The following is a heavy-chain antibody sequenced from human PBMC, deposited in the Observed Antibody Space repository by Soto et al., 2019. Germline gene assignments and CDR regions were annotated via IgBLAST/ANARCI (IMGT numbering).Heavy chain of an antibody. Sequence: SETLSLTCAVYGDSFNSNYYWTWIRQPPGKGLEWIGEIYHNGGTNYSPSLKSRVTISEDTSKSQFSLNLNSVTAADTAVYYCARGSWSIRFHHWGQGSLVTVSS. CDR1: GDSFNSNYY. D-gene: IGHD1-20*01. CDR3: ARGSWSIRFHH. J-gene: IGHJ4*02. V-gene: IGHV4-34*01. CDR2: IYHNGGT.